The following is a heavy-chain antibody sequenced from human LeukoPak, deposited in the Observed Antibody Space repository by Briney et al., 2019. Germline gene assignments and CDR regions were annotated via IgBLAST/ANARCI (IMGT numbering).Heavy chain of an antibody. CDR2: ISWDGGST. Sequence: GGSLRLSCAASGFTFSSYSMNWVRQAPGKGLEWVSLISWDGGSTYYADSVKGRFTISRDNSKNSLYLQMNSLRTEDTALYYCAKDIEEGATTSAFDIWGQGTMVTVSS. V-gene: IGHV3-43*01. CDR3: AKDIEEGATTSAFDI. D-gene: IGHD1-26*01. J-gene: IGHJ3*02. CDR1: GFTFSSYS.